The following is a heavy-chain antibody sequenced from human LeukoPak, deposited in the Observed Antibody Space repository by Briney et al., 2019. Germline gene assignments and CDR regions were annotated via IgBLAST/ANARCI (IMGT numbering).Heavy chain of an antibody. J-gene: IGHJ4*02. D-gene: IGHD3-9*01. Sequence: PGVSLRLSCAASGFTFSSYEMNWVRQAPGKGLELVSYISSSGSTIYYADSVKGRFTISRGNAKNSLYLQMNSLRAEDTAVYYFPAADGIRYFDWLPLLDYWGQGTLVTVSS. CDR1: GFTFSSYE. CDR2: ISSSGSTI. CDR3: PAADGIRYFDWLPLLDY. V-gene: IGHV3-48*03.